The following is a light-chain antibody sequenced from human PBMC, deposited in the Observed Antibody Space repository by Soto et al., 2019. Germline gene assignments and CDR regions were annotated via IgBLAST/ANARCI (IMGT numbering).Light chain of an antibody. V-gene: IGKV1-39*01. CDR2: AAS. Sequence: DIQMTQSPSSLSASVGYRVTITCRASQSISSYLNWYQQKPGKAPKLLIYAASSLQSGVPSRFSGSGSGTDFTLTSSSLQPEDFATYYCQQSYSTPYTFGQGTKLEIK. CDR1: QSISSY. CDR3: QQSYSTPYT. J-gene: IGKJ2*01.